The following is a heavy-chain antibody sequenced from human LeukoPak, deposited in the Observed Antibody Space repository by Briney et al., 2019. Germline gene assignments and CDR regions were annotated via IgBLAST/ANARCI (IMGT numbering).Heavy chain of an antibody. CDR2: IRANSNMR. CDR3: AKDQENRGYPSSFDF. J-gene: IGHJ4*02. V-gene: IGHV3-23*01. CDR1: GFSFSDFT. Sequence: PGGSLRLSCAASGFSFSDFTMNWVRQAPGKGLEWVSGIRANSNMRFYLDSVRGRLTISRDNSENTLFLQMDSLRVDDTAVYFCAKDQENRGYPSSFDFWGQGTLVTVSS. D-gene: IGHD2-15*01.